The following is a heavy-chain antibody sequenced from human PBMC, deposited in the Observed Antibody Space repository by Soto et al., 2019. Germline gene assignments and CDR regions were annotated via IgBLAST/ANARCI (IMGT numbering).Heavy chain of an antibody. CDR2: MNPDSGDT. D-gene: IGHD2-15*01. CDR3: VRQPGGVATPGDDY. Sequence: QVQLVQSGAEVKKPGASVKVSCEASGYPFSAFDINWVPQAGGQGLEWMGWMNPDSGDTAFAQRFQDRITMTRSTSISTAYMELIRLTSDDTAVYFCVRQPGGVATPGDDYWGQGTLVTVSS. CDR1: GYPFSAFD. J-gene: IGHJ4*02. V-gene: IGHV1-8*01.